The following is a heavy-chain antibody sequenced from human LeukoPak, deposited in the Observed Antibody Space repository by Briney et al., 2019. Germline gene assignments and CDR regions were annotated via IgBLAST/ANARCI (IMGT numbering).Heavy chain of an antibody. D-gene: IGHD2-15*01. Sequence: PSETLSLTCTVSGYSISSGYYWGWIRQPPGKGLEWIGSIYHSGSTYYNPSLKSRVTISVDTSKNQFSLKLSSVTAADTAVYYCAREGDIVVVVAATAIDYWGQGTLVTVSS. J-gene: IGHJ4*02. V-gene: IGHV4-38-2*02. CDR3: AREGDIVVVVAATAIDY. CDR2: IYHSGST. CDR1: GYSISSGYY.